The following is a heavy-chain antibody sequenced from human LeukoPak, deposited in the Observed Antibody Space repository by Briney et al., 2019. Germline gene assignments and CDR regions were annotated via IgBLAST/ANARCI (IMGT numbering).Heavy chain of an antibody. Sequence: SETLSLTCTVSGGSISSYYWSWIRQSPGKGLEWIAYIYYSGSTNYNPSLKSRITMSVDTSKSQFSLSLSSVTAADTAVYYSASYSVHVYFDYWGQGTLVTVSS. J-gene: IGHJ4*02. CDR1: GGSISSYY. CDR2: IYYSGST. V-gene: IGHV4-59*01. CDR3: ASYSVHVYFDY. D-gene: IGHD2-15*01.